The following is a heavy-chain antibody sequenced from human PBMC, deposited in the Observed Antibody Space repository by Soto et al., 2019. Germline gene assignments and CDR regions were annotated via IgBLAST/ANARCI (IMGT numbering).Heavy chain of an antibody. CDR2: IIPIFGTA. J-gene: IGHJ5*02. D-gene: IGHD2-15*01. CDR3: ARDSVSPTTSGHTVGEGENWFDP. Sequence: QVHLVQSVAEVKKPGSSVKVSCKASGGTFSSYAISWGRQAPGQGLEWMGGIIPIFGTANYAQKFQGRVTINADEAMSTAYIERSRVSSDGTAGYYCARDSVSPTTSGHTVGEGENWFDPCGQGSMVAF. V-gene: IGHV1-69*01. CDR1: GGTFSSYA.